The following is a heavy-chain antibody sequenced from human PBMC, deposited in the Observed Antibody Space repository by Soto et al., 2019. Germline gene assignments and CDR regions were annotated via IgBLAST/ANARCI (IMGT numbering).Heavy chain of an antibody. CDR3: ARDLGSDGVVVVTAPDYYYYAMDV. CDR2: MNPNSGVT. D-gene: IGHD2-21*02. J-gene: IGHJ6*02. Sequence: ASVRVSCKASGYTFSDYYVYWVRQAPGQGLEWMGWMNPNSGVTKYAQKFQGRVIMTRDTCXNTAYMEVSRLRSDDTAVYYCARDLGSDGVVVVTAPDYYYYAMDVWGQGTTVTVSS. V-gene: IGHV1-2*02. CDR1: GYTFSDYY.